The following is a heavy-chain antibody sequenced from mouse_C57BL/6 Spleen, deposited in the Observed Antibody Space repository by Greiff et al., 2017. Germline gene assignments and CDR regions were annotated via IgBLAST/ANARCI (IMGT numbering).Heavy chain of an antibody. J-gene: IGHJ3*01. CDR3: ARTAQAYLFAY. Sequence: VQLQQPGAELVRPGTSVKLSCKASGYTFTSDWMHWVKQSPGQGLEWIGVIDPSDSYTNYNQKFKGKATLTVDTSSSPAYMQLSSLTSEDSAVYYCARTAQAYLFAYWGQGTLVTVSA. CDR2: IDPSDSYT. CDR1: GYTFTSDW. D-gene: IGHD3-2*02. V-gene: IGHV1-59*01.